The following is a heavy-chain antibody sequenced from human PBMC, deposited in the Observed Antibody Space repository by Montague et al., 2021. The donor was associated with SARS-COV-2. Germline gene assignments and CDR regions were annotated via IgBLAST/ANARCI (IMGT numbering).Heavy chain of an antibody. D-gene: IGHD3-16*01. CDR2: IFHTGTS. CDR1: GDSIINIKTSY. Sequence: SETLSLTCNVSGDSIINIKTSYWGWIRLPPGKGLEWIGYIFHTGTSSYQASLKSRVTMSVDTSKTQFSLKLTSVTAADTAVYFCAQVNRRLGGVSFDSWGQGALVTVSS. J-gene: IGHJ4*02. CDR3: AQVNRRLGGVSFDS. V-gene: IGHV4-61*05.